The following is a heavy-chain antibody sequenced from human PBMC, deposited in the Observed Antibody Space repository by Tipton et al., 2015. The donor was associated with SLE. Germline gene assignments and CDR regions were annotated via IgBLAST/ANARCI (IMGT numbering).Heavy chain of an antibody. CDR2: ISAYNGDT. J-gene: IGHJ3*02. Sequence: QVQLVQSGVGVKEPGASVKVSCKASGYTFTSYGICWVRQAPGQGLEWMGWISAYNGDTNYAQKFQGRVTMTTDTSTSTAYMELRSLRSDDTAVYYCARDALYYRNAFDIWGQGTMVTVSS. V-gene: IGHV1-18*01. CDR3: ARDALYYRNAFDI. CDR1: GYTFTSYG. D-gene: IGHD1-14*01.